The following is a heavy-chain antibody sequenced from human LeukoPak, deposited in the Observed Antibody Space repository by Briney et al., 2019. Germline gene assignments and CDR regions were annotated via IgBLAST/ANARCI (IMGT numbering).Heavy chain of an antibody. CDR1: GYSFTTHW. J-gene: IGHJ4*02. D-gene: IGHD3-22*01. CDR3: ARLGTYDSSGYYYDDSRDALDY. Sequence: GESLQISCKASGYSFTTHWIGWVRQMPGKGLEWMGIIYPGDSDTRYSPSFQGQVTISADKSISTAYLQWSSLKASDTAMYYCARLGTYDSSGYYYDDSRDALDYWGQGTLVTVSS. V-gene: IGHV5-51*01. CDR2: IYPGDSDT.